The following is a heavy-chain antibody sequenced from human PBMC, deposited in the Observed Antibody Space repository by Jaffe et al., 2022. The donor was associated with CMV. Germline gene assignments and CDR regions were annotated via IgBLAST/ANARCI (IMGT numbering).Heavy chain of an antibody. CDR1: GGSISSSSYY. J-gene: IGHJ4*02. CDR3: ARLRYYYDSSGYYYEVEDY. Sequence: QLQLQESGPGLVKPSETLSLTCTVSGGSISSSSYYWGWIRQPPGKGLEWIGSIYYSGSTYYNPSLKSRVTISVDTSKNQFSLKLSSVTAADTAVYYCARLRYYYDSSGYYYEVEDYWGQGTLVTVSS. D-gene: IGHD3-22*01. CDR2: IYYSGST. V-gene: IGHV4-39*01.